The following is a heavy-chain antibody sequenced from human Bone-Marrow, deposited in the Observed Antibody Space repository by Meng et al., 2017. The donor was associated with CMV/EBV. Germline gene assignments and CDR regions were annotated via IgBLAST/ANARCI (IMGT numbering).Heavy chain of an antibody. CDR3: AREPYYYDSSGYYPGYYGMDV. CDR1: GYTFTGYY. CDR2: INPNSGGT. V-gene: IGHV1-2*02. J-gene: IGHJ6*02. Sequence: ASVKVSCKASGYTFTGYYMHWVRQAPGQGLEWMGWINPNSGGTNYAQKFQGRVTMTRDTSISTAYMELSRLRSDDTAVYYCAREPYYYDSSGYYPGYYGMDVWGQGTMVTVSS. D-gene: IGHD3-22*01.